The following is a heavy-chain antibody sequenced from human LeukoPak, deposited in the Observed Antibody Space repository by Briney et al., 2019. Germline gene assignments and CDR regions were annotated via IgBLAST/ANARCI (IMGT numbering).Heavy chain of an antibody. D-gene: IGHD1-26*01. CDR2: ISWDGETT. CDR1: RFTFDDYI. Sequence: GSLRLSCAASRFTFDDYIMHWVRQAPGEGLEWVSLISWDGETTYYADSVKGRFTTSRDNSKNSLYLQMNSLRSEDTALYYCAKARGLIVGAFDIWGQGTMVTVSS. J-gene: IGHJ3*02. V-gene: IGHV3-43*01. CDR3: AKARGLIVGAFDI.